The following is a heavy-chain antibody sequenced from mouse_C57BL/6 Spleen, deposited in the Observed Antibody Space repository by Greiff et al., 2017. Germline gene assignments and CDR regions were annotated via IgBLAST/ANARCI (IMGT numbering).Heavy chain of an antibody. CDR1: GFTFSDYG. J-gene: IGHJ4*01. Sequence: EVKLVESGGGLVQPGGSLKLSCAASGFTFSDYGMPWVRQAPEKGLEWVAYISSGSSTIYYADPVTGRFTISSDNAKNTLFLEMTSLRSEDTAMYYCARMKRGGSHYAMDYWGQGTSVTVSS. CDR2: ISSGSSTI. CDR3: ARMKRGGSHYAMDY. V-gene: IGHV5-17*01.